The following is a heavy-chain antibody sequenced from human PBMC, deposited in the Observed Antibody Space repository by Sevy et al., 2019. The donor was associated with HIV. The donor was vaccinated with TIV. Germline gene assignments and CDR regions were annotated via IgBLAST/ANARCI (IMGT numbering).Heavy chain of an antibody. D-gene: IGHD2-8*01. CDR3: ARDPRMYGDYLLAYFDS. J-gene: IGHJ4*02. Sequence: GGSLRLSCAASGFTPSTYGMHWVRQAPGKGLEWVAVIGYDGSNKYYADSVKGRFTISRDNSKNTLFLQMDSLRAEDMAAYYCARDPRMYGDYLLAYFDSWGQGTLVTVSS. CDR1: GFTPSTYG. V-gene: IGHV3-33*01. CDR2: IGYDGSNK.